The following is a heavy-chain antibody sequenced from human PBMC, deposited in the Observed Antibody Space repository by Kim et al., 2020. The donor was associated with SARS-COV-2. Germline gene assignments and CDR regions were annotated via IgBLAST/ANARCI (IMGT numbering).Heavy chain of an antibody. CDR2: ISDDGSNK. V-gene: IGHV3-30*18. CDR3: AKDSTHDSSGRDFDY. D-gene: IGHD3-22*01. CDR1: GFIFSSYG. Sequence: GGSLRLSCAASGFIFSSYGMHWVRQAPGKGLERVAVISDDGSNKYYADSVKGRFTISRDNSKNTLYLQMNSLRAEETAVYYCAKDSTHDSSGRDFDYWGQGTLVTVSS. J-gene: IGHJ4*02.